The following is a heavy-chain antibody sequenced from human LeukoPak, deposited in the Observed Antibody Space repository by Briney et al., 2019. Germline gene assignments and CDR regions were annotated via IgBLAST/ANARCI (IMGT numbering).Heavy chain of an antibody. CDR2: INHSGST. Sequence: MPSETLSLTCAVYGGSFSGYYWSWIRQPPGKALEWIGEINHSGSTNYNPSLKSRVTISVDTSKNQFSLKLSSVTAADTAVYYCARGIAARHYYYYYMDVWGKGTTVTVSS. J-gene: IGHJ6*03. CDR3: ARGIAARHYYYYYMDV. D-gene: IGHD6-6*01. CDR1: GGSFSGYY. V-gene: IGHV4-34*01.